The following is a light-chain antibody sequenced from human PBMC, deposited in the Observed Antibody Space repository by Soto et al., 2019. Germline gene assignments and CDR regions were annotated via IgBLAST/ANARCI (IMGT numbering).Light chain of an antibody. CDR3: QQSYSTPRT. CDR1: QSIRTY. CDR2: SAS. J-gene: IGKJ1*01. V-gene: IGKV1-39*01. Sequence: DIQMTQSPSSLSASVGDRVTITCRASQSIRTYLNWYQQKPGKAPKLLIYSASNLESGVPSRFSGSGSETDSTLTISGLQPEDFAGYYCQQSYSTPRTFGQGTKVDIK.